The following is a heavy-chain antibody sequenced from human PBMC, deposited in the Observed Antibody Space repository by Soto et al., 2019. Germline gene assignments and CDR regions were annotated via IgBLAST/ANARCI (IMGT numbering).Heavy chain of an antibody. D-gene: IGHD3-3*01. CDR1: GFTFTRYS. J-gene: IGHJ4*02. CDR2: ISSTTNYI. V-gene: IGHV3-21*01. CDR3: AREYEDLTSNFDY. Sequence: GGSLRLSCAASGFTFTRYSMNWVRQAPGKGLEWVSSISSTTNYIYYADSMKGRFTVSRDNAKNSVYLEMNSLSAEDTALYYCAREYEDLTSNFDYWGQGTLVTVSS.